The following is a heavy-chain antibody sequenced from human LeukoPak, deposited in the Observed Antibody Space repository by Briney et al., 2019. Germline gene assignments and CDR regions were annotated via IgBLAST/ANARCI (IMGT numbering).Heavy chain of an antibody. CDR2: IKQDRSEK. D-gene: IGHD3-16*02. CDR3: ARLREITFGGVIGIDY. V-gene: IGHV3-7*01. Sequence: GGSLRLSCAASEFTFSNYWMSWVRQAPGKGLEWVANIKQDRSEKYYVDSVKGRFTISRDNAKNSLYLQMNSLRAEDTAVYYCARLREITFGGVIGIDYWGQGTLVTVSS. CDR1: EFTFSNYW. J-gene: IGHJ4*02.